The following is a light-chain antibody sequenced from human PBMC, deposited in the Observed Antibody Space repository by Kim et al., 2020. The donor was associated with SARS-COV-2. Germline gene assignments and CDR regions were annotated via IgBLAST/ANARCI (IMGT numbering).Light chain of an antibody. CDR3: QQSYRAPRT. V-gene: IGKV1-39*01. CDR2: AAS. J-gene: IGKJ1*01. Sequence: DIQMTQTPSSLSASVGDRVTISCRASQNIATYLNWYQHKPGKAPKVLIYAASSLQSGVPSRFSGSRSGTVFSLTITNLQPEDFATYYCQQSYRAPRTFGQGTKVDIK. CDR1: QNIATY.